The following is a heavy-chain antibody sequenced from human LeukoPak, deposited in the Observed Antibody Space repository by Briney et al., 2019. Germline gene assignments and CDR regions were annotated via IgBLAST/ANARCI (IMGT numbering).Heavy chain of an antibody. Sequence: GGSLRLSCAASRFTFSDYFMDWVRQAPGKGLEWVGLSRTKGDRYSTEYAASVRGRFSILRDESKNSAYLQMNSLRTEDTAVYFCVREYFYGMDLWGQGTTVTVSS. V-gene: IGHV3-72*01. CDR2: SRTKGDRYST. CDR3: VREYFYGMDL. CDR1: RFTFSDYF. J-gene: IGHJ6*02.